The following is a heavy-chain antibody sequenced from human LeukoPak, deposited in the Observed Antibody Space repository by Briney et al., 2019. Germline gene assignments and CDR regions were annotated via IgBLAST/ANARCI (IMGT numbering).Heavy chain of an antibody. D-gene: IGHD5-12*01. CDR3: AKDRHSGYDARDFYYYYGMDV. CDR2: ISFDGSNR. V-gene: IGHV3-30*18. J-gene: IGHJ6*02. CDR1: GFTFSTYG. Sequence: GGSLRLSCAASGFTFSTYGMHWVRQAPGKGLEWVAVISFDGSNRYHADSVKGRFSISRDNSRNTLFLQMNSLRAEDTAVYYCAKDRHSGYDARDFYYYYGMDVWGQGTTVTVSS.